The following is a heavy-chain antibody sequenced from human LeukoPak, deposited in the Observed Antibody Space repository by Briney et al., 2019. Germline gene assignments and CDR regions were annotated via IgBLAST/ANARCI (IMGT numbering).Heavy chain of an antibody. J-gene: IGHJ6*03. CDR1: GGSINSYY. D-gene: IGHD3-10*01. CDR3: ARALGRDYYGSGRAFGYYYMDV. V-gene: IGHV4-59*01. CDR2: IYYSGST. Sequence: SETLSLTCTVSGGSINSYYWSWIRQPPGKGLEWIGYIYYSGSTNYNPSLKSRVTISVDTSKNQFSLKLSSVTAADTAVYYCARALGRDYYGSGRAFGYYYMDVWGKGTTVTISS.